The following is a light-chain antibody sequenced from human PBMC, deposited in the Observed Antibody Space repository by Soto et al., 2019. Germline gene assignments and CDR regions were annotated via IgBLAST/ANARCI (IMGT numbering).Light chain of an antibody. CDR2: GAS. CDR3: QQYGSSPRT. Sequence: VWSKCDGPLTLSPGARATPYCSTSPSVGRVYLAWYQQKPGQAPRLLIHGASNRASGIPDRFSGSGSGTDFTLTISRLEPEDFAVYYCQQYGSSPRTFGQGAKVAIK. CDR1: PSVGRVY. J-gene: IGKJ1*01. V-gene: IGKV3-20*01.